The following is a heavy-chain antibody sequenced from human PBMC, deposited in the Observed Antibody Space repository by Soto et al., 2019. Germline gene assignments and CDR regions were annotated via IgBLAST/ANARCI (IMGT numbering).Heavy chain of an antibody. J-gene: IGHJ4*02. CDR2: IYYSGGT. Sequence: QVQLQESGPGLVKPSDTLSLTCTVSGGSIITYYWSWIRQPPGKGLEWIGYIYYSGGTNYNPSLKSRVPITADTSKNPFSLKLNSMTAADTAVYYCARHNYGSGSTYFDYWGQGTLVTVSS. CDR3: ARHNYGSGSTYFDY. D-gene: IGHD3-10*01. CDR1: GGSIITYY. V-gene: IGHV4-59*08.